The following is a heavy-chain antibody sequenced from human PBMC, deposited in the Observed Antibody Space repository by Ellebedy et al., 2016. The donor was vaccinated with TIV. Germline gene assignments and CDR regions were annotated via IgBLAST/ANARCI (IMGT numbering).Heavy chain of an antibody. V-gene: IGHV1-46*04. CDR1: GYTFTNYD. J-gene: IGHJ4*02. CDR2: INPSGGST. CDR3: ARDRGGVGATNGFDY. D-gene: IGHD1-26*01. Sequence: AASVKVSCKASGYTFTNYDINWVRQAPGQGLEWMGIINPSGGSTSYAQKLQGRVTMTRDTSTSTVYMELSSLRSEDTAVYYCARDRGGVGATNGFDYWGQGTLVTVSS.